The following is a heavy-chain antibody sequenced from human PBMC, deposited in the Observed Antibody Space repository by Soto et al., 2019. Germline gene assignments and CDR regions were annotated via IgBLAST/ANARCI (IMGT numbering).Heavy chain of an antibody. D-gene: IGHD2-21*01. CDR1: GFTFSTYA. J-gene: IGHJ5*01. CDR2: IGDREGETT. CDR3: AKAYFGGVRSYEHDNWFDS. Sequence: EVQLFESGGGLVQPGGSLRLSCAASGFTFSTYAMTWVRQAPGKGPEWVSRIGDREGETTHYADSVKVRFTISSDNAKNTLHLQMNSLRVEDTAIYYCAKAYFGGVRSYEHDNWFDSWGEGTRVTVSS. V-gene: IGHV3-23*01.